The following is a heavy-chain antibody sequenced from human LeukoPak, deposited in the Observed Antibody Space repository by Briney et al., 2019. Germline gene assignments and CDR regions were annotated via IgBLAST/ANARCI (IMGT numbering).Heavy chain of an antibody. D-gene: IGHD3-22*01. V-gene: IGHV4-34*01. CDR2: VNHSGST. J-gene: IGHJ4*02. Sequence: SETLSLTCAVYGGSFSGYYWSWIRQPPGKGLEWIGEVNHSGSTNYNPSLKSRVTISVDTSKNQFSLKLSSVTAADTAVYYCARARAHLKYYYDSSGYYYFDYRGQGTLVTVSS. CDR3: ARARAHLKYYYDSSGYYYFDY. CDR1: GGSFSGYY.